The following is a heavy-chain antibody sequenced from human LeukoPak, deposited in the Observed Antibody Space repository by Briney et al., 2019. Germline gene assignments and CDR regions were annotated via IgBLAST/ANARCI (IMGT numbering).Heavy chain of an antibody. D-gene: IGHD2-2*01. CDR2: IYYSGTT. J-gene: IGHJ4*02. V-gene: IGHV4-39*07. CDR1: GGSISSSTYY. Sequence: SETLSLTCTVSGGSISSSTYYWAWVRQPPGKGLEWIASIYYSGTTYYNPSLKSRVSFSVDTSKRQFSLRLKSVTAADTALYYCARGAYCTSINCYGFDYWGQGILVTVSS. CDR3: ARGAYCTSINCYGFDY.